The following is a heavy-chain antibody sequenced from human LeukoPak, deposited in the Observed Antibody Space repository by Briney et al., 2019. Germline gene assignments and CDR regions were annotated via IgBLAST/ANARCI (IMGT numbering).Heavy chain of an antibody. CDR2: IYYSGST. J-gene: IGHJ6*03. CDR3: ARVGLSDYYYYMDV. Sequence: SETLSLTCTVPGGSISSYYWSWIRQPPGKGLEWIGYIYYSGSTNYNPCLKSRVTISVDTSKNQFSLKLSSVTAADTAVYYCARVGLSDYYYYMDVWGKGTTVTVSS. V-gene: IGHV4-59*01. D-gene: IGHD3-10*01. CDR1: GGSISSYY.